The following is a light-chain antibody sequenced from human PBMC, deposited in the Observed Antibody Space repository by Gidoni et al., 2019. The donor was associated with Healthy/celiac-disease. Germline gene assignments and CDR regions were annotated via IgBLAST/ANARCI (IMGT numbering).Light chain of an antibody. J-gene: IGKJ3*01. CDR3: QQSYSTPFT. CDR2: AAS. Sequence: DIQMTQSPPSLSASVGDRVTITCRASQSISSYLNWYQQKPGKAPKLLIYAASSLQSGVPSRFSCSGSGTDFTLTIISLQPEYFATYYCQQSYSTPFTFGPGTKVDI. CDR1: QSISSY. V-gene: IGKV1-39*01.